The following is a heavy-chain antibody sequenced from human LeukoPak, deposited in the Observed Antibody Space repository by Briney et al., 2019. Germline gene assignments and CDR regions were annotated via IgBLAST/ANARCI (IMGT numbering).Heavy chain of an antibody. D-gene: IGHD1-26*01. CDR2: VSHTGAT. Sequence: PSETLSLTCSVSGASLNGYFWNWVRQTPEKGLEWIGYVSHTGATTSNPTLKSRVSSTIDTSKSQISLTMTSVTAADSALYYCARDRRGSFYTFDLWGPGTIVSVS. CDR1: GASLNGYF. CDR3: ARDRRGSFYTFDL. V-gene: IGHV4-59*01. J-gene: IGHJ3*01.